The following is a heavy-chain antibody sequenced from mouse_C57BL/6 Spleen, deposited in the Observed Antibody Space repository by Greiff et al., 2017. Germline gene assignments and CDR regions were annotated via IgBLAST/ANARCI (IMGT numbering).Heavy chain of an antibody. Sequence: VQLQQSGPELVKPGASVKISCKASGYTFTDYYMNWVKQSHGKSLEWIGDINPNNGGTSYNQKFKGKATLTVDKSSSTAYMELRSLTSEDSAVYYCASPSIYYDYDDAMDYWGQGTSVTVSS. CDR3: ASPSIYYDYDDAMDY. CDR2: INPNNGGT. V-gene: IGHV1-26*01. J-gene: IGHJ4*01. CDR1: GYTFTDYY. D-gene: IGHD2-4*01.